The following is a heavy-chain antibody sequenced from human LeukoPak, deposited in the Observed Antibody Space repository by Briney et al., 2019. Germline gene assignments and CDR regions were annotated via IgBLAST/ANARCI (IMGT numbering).Heavy chain of an antibody. CDR1: GFTFSSSA. CDR3: ATLYDSAGYYRTPNDS. J-gene: IGHJ4*02. CDR2: ISFDGNNI. D-gene: IGHD3-22*01. V-gene: IGHV3-30-3*01. Sequence: GGSLRLSCAASGFTFSSSAFHWVRQAPGKGLEWLSVISFDGNNIHYADSVKGRFTVFRDNSRHTLYLQMNGLGPEDTAVYYCATLYDSAGYYRTPNDSWGQGTLVTVSS.